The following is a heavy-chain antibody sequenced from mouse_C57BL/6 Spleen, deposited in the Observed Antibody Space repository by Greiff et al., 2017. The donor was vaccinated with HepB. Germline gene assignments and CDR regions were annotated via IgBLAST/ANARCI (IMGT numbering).Heavy chain of an antibody. Sequence: EVKLMESGGGLVKPGGSLKLSCAASGFTFSSYAMSWVRQTPEKRLEWVATISDGGSYTYYPDKVKGRFTISRDNAKNNLYLQMSHHKSEDTAMYYCAREQIITAVVAKRWYFGVWGTGTTVTVSS. J-gene: IGHJ1*03. CDR2: ISDGGSYT. CDR3: AREQIITAVVAKRWYFGV. CDR1: GFTFSSYA. D-gene: IGHD1-1*01. V-gene: IGHV5-4*01.